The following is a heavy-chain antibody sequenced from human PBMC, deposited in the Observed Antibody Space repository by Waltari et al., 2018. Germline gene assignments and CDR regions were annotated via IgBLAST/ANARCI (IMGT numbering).Heavy chain of an antibody. CDR1: GFTFSSYS. CDR3: ARITGSGYIDY. D-gene: IGHD3-22*01. CDR2: ISSSSSYI. Sequence: EVQLVESGGGLVKPGGSLRLSCAASGFTFSSYSMNWVRQAPGKGLEWVSSISSSSSYIYCADSVKGRFTISRDNAKNSLYLQMNSLRAEDTAVYYCARITGSGYIDYWGQGTLVTVSS. V-gene: IGHV3-21*01. J-gene: IGHJ4*02.